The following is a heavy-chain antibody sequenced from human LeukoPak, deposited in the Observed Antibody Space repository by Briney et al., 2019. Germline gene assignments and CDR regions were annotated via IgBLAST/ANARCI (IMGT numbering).Heavy chain of an antibody. CDR3: ATELYSSSSHY. V-gene: IGHV1-2*02. J-gene: IGHJ4*02. CDR1: GYTFTGYY. CDR2: INPNSGVT. D-gene: IGHD6-13*01. Sequence: AASVKVSCKASGYTFTGYYIHWVRQAPGQGLEWMGWINPNSGVTNYAQKFRGRVTMTRDTSTSTAYMELSRLRSDDTAVYYCATELYSSSSHYWGQGTLVTVSS.